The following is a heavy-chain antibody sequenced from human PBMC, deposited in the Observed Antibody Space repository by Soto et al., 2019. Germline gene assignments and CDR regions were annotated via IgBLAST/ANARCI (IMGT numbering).Heavy chain of an antibody. CDR1: GFTFTSYG. Sequence: QAHLVATGGGVVQPGRSLRLSCAASGFTFTSYGLHWVRQDPGTWLGWVAVISYDGGLQHYADSVKGRFTISRDNSKNMVRLQMNSLRAEDTAVYYCVSDRGYGHASVPYSWGQGTLVSVS. CDR3: VSDRGYGHASVPYS. V-gene: IGHV3-30*03. CDR2: ISYDGGLQ. D-gene: IGHD5-18*01. J-gene: IGHJ4*02.